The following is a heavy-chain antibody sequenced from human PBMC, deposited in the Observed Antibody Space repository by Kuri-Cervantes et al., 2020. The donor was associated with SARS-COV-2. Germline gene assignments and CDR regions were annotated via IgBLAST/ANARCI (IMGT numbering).Heavy chain of an antibody. CDR3: AQDVSQLGRACRY. CDR2: ISGSGDNT. J-gene: IGHJ4*02. V-gene: IGHV3-23*01. D-gene: IGHD6-6*01. Sequence: GESLKISCAASGFSFSSYAMSWARQAPGKGLEWVSAISGSGDNTYYADSVKGRFTNSRDNSQNTVYLQMNSLRGEDTALYYCAQDVSQLGRACRYWGQGTLVTVSS. CDR1: GFSFSSYA.